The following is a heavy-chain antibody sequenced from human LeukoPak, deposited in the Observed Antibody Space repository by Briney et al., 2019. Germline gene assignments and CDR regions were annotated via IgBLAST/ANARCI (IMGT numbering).Heavy chain of an antibody. CDR1: GYTXTDYY. V-gene: IGHV1-46*01. CDR3: ARDANWNPPYYFDY. CDR2: INSSDGGT. J-gene: IGHJ4*02. Sequence: ASVKVSCKAAGYTXTDYYMHWVRQAPGQGLEWMGLINSSDGGTTYSKKFQGRVTMTRDTSTSTVYMELSSLRSEDTAVFYCARDANWNPPYYFDYWGQGTLVTVSS. D-gene: IGHD1-20*01.